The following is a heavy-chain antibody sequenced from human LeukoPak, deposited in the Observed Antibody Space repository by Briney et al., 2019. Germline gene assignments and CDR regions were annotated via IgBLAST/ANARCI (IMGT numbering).Heavy chain of an antibody. CDR1: GYSFTSYW. CDR3: ARWRMDKSSGYADY. CDR2: IYPGDSDT. D-gene: IGHD3-22*01. J-gene: IGHJ4*02. Sequence: GESLKISCKGSGYSFTSYWIGWVRQMPGKGLEGMGIIYPGDSDTRYSPSFQGQVTSSADKSISTAYLQWSSLKASDTAMYYCARWRMDKSSGYADYWGQGTLVTVSS. V-gene: IGHV5-51*01.